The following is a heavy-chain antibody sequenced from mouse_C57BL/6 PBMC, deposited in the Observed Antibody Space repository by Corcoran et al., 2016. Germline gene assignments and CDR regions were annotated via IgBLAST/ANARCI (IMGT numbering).Heavy chain of an antibody. D-gene: IGHD1-1*01. CDR1: GYTFTDYY. CDR3: ASKDYGSSYVFAY. CDR2: IFPGSGST. J-gene: IGHJ3*01. V-gene: IGHV1-75*01. Sequence: QVQLQQSGPELVKPGASVKISCKASGYTFTDYYINWVKQRPGQGLEWIGWIFPGSGSTYYNEKFKGKATITVDKSSSTAYMLLSSLTSEDSAVYFCASKDYGSSYVFAYWGQGTLVTVSA.